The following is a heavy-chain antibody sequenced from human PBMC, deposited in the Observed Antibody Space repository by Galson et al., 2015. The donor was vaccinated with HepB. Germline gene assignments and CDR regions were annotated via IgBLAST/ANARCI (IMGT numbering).Heavy chain of an antibody. J-gene: IGHJ5*02. CDR2: INNDGSST. CDR3: VRSITTLRIDNWFNP. CDR1: GFTFNDYW. D-gene: IGHD3-9*01. Sequence: SLRLSCAASGFTFNDYWMHWVRQAPGKGLVWVSRINNDGSSTSYGDFVKGRFIISRDNAKNTLYLQMNSPRGEDTAVYYCVRSITTLRIDNWFNPWGQGTLVTVSS. V-gene: IGHV3-74*01.